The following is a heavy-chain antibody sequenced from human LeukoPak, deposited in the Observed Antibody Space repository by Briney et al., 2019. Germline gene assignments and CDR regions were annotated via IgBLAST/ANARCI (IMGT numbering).Heavy chain of an antibody. J-gene: IGHJ4*02. CDR2: IRYDGSNK. V-gene: IGHV3-30*02. Sequence: GGSLRLSCAASGFTFSSYGMHRVRQAPGKGLEWMAFIRYDGSNKYYADSVKGRFTISRDNSKNTLYLQMNSLRAEDTAVYYCAKDSGYYAGYFDYWGQGTLVTVSS. CDR1: GFTFSSYG. CDR3: AKDSGYYAGYFDY. D-gene: IGHD3-22*01.